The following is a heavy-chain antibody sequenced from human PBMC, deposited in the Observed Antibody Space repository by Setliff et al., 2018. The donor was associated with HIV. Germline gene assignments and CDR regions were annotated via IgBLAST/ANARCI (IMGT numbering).Heavy chain of an antibody. J-gene: IGHJ4*02. V-gene: IGHV4-39*01. CDR1: GGSIRSTSYY. CDR3: ARHPPYCSGGSCYRGRGYYFDY. Sequence: SETLSLTCTVSGGSIRSTSYYWGWIRQPPGKGLEWSGSIYYSGSTYYNPSLKSRVTISVDTSKNQFSLKLSSVTAADTAVYYCARHPPYCSGGSCYRGRGYYFDYWGQGTLVTVS. D-gene: IGHD2-15*01. CDR2: IYYSGST.